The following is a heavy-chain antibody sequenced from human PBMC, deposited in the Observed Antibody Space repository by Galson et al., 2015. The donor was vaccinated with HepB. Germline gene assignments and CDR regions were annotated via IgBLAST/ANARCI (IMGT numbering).Heavy chain of an antibody. CDR3: ARAHISSGLLN. CDR2: INPKSGDT. D-gene: IGHD2-21*01. V-gene: IGHV1-2*02. Sequence: SVKVSCKASGYTFIGNYIHWIRQAPGQGLEWTGWINPKSGDTTYAQKFQGRVTITSDTSITTVYMDLSSLTFEDMAVYYCARAHISSGLLNWGQGTLVTVSS. CDR1: GYTFIGNY. J-gene: IGHJ4*02.